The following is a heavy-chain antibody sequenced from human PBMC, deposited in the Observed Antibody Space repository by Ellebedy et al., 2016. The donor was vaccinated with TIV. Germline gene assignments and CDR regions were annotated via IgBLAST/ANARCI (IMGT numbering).Heavy chain of an antibody. V-gene: IGHV3-21*01. D-gene: IGHD6-13*01. CDR2: ISSNGYYI. Sequence: PGGSLRLSCAASGFTFSSYTMNWVRQAPGKGLEWVSSISSNGYYIYYADSLKGRFTIFRDNAKNSLFLQMNSLGVEDTAVYYCAREAGGGSSSVDWFDPWGQGTLVTVSS. CDR1: GFTFSSYT. J-gene: IGHJ5*02. CDR3: AREAGGGSSSVDWFDP.